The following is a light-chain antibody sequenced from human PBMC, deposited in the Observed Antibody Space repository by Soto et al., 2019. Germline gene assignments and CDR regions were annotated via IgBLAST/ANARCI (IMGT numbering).Light chain of an antibody. CDR3: QQYGSSPLT. Sequence: EIVLTQSPGTLSLSPGERATLSCRASQSVSSSYVSWYQQKPGPAPRLLIYGASSRATVIPDRFSGSGSGTDFNLTSSTLEPEDVAVYYCQQYGSSPLTFGGGTKVEIK. V-gene: IGKV3-20*01. CDR1: QSVSSSY. J-gene: IGKJ4*01. CDR2: GAS.